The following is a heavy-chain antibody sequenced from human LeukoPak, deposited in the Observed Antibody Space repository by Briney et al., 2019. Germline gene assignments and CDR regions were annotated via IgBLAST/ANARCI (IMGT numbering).Heavy chain of an antibody. J-gene: IGHJ1*01. Sequence: SETLSLTCTVSGGSISSYYWSWIRQPAGKGLEWIGRIYTSGSTNYNPSLKSRVTMSVDTSKNQFSLKLSSVTAADTAVYYCARETAHNYYDSSGYGFQHWGQGTLVTVSS. V-gene: IGHV4-4*07. CDR3: ARETAHNYYDSSGYGFQH. CDR2: IYTSGST. CDR1: GGSISSYY. D-gene: IGHD3-22*01.